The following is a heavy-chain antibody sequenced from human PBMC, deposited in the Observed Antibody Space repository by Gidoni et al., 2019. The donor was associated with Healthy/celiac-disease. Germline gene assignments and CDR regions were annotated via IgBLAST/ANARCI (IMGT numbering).Heavy chain of an antibody. Sequence: EVQLVESGGGLVQPGGSLRLSCAAPGFTFSSYDMHWVRQATGKGLEWVSAIGTAGDTYYPGSVKGRFTISRENAKNSLYLQMNSLRAGDTAVYYCARGLTWDGPPDYWGQGTLVTVSS. CDR2: IGTAGDT. CDR3: ARGLTWDGPPDY. J-gene: IGHJ4*02. CDR1: GFTFSSYD. V-gene: IGHV3-13*01. D-gene: IGHD1-26*01.